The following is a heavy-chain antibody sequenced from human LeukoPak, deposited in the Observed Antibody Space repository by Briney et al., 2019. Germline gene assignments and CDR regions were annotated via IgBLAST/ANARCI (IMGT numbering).Heavy chain of an antibody. Sequence: GGSLRLSCAASGFTFSSYSMNWVRQAPGKGLEWVSSISSSSSYIYYADSVRGRFTISRENSKSTLYLQMNSLRVEDTAVYYCARSDAFYCSGGSCYSGYYGMDVWGQGTTVTVSS. D-gene: IGHD2-15*01. CDR2: ISSSSSYI. V-gene: IGHV3-21*01. J-gene: IGHJ6*02. CDR3: ARSDAFYCSGGSCYSGYYGMDV. CDR1: GFTFSSYS.